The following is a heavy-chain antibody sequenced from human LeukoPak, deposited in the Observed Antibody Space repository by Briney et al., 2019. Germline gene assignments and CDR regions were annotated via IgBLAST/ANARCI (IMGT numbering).Heavy chain of an antibody. CDR2: INPNSGGT. V-gene: IGHV1-2*04. CDR3: ARGPSRGYGYGNFDY. Sequence: ASVKVSCKASGYTFTGYYMHWVRQAPGQGLEWMGWINPNSGGTNYAQKFQGWVTMTRDTSISTAYMELSRLRSDDTAVYYCARGPSRGYGYGNFDYWGQGTLVTVSS. CDR1: GYTFTGYY. J-gene: IGHJ4*02. D-gene: IGHD5-18*01.